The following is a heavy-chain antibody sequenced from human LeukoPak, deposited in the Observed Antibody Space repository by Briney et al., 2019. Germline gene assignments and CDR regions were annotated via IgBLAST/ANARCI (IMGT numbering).Heavy chain of an antibody. V-gene: IGHV3-15*01. D-gene: IGHD3-16*01. J-gene: IGHJ4*02. CDR1: GFTFSNAW. Sequence: GGSLRLSCAASGFTFSNAWMSWVRQAPGKGLEWVGRIKSKVDGGTTDYAAPVKGRFTISRDDSKNTVFLQVNSLQTEGTAVYFCATGGYFLDYWGQGTLVTVSS. CDR3: ATGGYFLDY. CDR2: IKSKVDGGTT.